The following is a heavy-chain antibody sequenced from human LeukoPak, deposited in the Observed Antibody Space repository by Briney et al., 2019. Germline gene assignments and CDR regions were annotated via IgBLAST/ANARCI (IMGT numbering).Heavy chain of an antibody. D-gene: IGHD2-2*02. V-gene: IGHV3-48*03. Sequence: GGSLRLSCAASGFTFSSYEMNWVRQAPGKGLEWVSYISSSGSTIYYADSVKGRFTISRDNAKNSLYLQMNSLRAEDTAVYYCARDRCSSTSCYTPNWFDPWGQGTLVTVSS. CDR1: GFTFSSYE. J-gene: IGHJ5*02. CDR2: ISSSGSTI. CDR3: ARDRCSSTSCYTPNWFDP.